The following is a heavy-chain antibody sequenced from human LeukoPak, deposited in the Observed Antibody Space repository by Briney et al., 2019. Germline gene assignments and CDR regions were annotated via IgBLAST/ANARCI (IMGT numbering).Heavy chain of an antibody. CDR3: ARRQRSGGVWFGGNS. D-gene: IGHD3-10*01. CDR2: ISSSSSYI. Sequence: PGGSLRLSCAASGFTFSSYSMNWVRQAPGKGLEWVSSISSSSSYIYYADSVKGRFTISRDNAKNSLYLQMNSLRAEDTAVYYCARRQRSGGVWFGGNSWGQGTLVTVSS. V-gene: IGHV3-21*01. CDR1: GFTFSSYS. J-gene: IGHJ4*02.